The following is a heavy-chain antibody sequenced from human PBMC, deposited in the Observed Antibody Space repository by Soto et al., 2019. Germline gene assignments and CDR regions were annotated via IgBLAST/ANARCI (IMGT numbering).Heavy chain of an antibody. CDR2: IYYSGST. CDR3: ARSHRYSYGPEYYYGMDV. V-gene: IGHV4-59*08. CDR1: GGSISSYY. D-gene: IGHD5-18*01. J-gene: IGHJ6*02. Sequence: SETLSLTCTVSGGSISSYYWSWIRQPPGKGLEWIGYIYYSGSTNYNPSLKSRVNISVDTSKNQFSLKLSSVTAADTAVYYCARSHRYSYGPEYYYGMDVWGQGTTVTVSS.